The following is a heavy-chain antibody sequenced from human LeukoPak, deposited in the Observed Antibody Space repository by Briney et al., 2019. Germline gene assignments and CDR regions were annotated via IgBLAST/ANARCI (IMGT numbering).Heavy chain of an antibody. CDR2: ISYDGSNK. J-gene: IGHJ6*02. CDR3: ARDRTSIVVVPAARASYYYYGMDV. V-gene: IGHV3-30-3*01. D-gene: IGHD2-2*01. Sequence: PGGSLRLSCAASGFTFSSYAMHWVRQAPGKGLEWVAVISYDGSNKYYADSMKGRFTISRDNSKNTLYLQMNSLRAEDTAVYYCARDRTSIVVVPAARASYYYYGMDVWGQGTTVTVSS. CDR1: GFTFSSYA.